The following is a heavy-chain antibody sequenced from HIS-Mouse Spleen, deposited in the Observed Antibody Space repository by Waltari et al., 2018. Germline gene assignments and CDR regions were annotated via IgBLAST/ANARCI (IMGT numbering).Heavy chain of an antibody. Sequence: QLQLQESGPGLVKPSETLSLTCTGPGGSISSSSYYWGWIRQPPGKGLEWIGSTYYSGSTYYNPSLKSRVTISVDTSKNQFSLKLSSVTAADTAVYYCAREIPYSSSWYDWYFDLWGRGTLVTVSS. D-gene: IGHD6-13*01. CDR3: AREIPYSSSWYDWYFDL. V-gene: IGHV4-39*07. J-gene: IGHJ2*01. CDR1: GGSISSSSYY. CDR2: TYYSGST.